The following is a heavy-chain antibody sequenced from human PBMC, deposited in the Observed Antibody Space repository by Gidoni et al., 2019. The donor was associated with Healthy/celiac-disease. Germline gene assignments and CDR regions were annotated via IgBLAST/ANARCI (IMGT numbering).Heavy chain of an antibody. V-gene: IGHV4-61*01. CDR2: IYYSGST. D-gene: IGHD2-2*02. J-gene: IGHJ5*02. CDR1: GGSGSSGSYS. Sequence: QVQLQESGPGLVKPSETLSLTCTVPGGSGSSGSYSWGWLRQPPGKGLAWIGYIYYSGSTNYNPSLKSLVTISVDTSKNQFSLKLSSVTAADTAVYYCARGIVVVPAAIEWFDPWGQGTLVTVSS. CDR3: ARGIVVVPAAIEWFDP.